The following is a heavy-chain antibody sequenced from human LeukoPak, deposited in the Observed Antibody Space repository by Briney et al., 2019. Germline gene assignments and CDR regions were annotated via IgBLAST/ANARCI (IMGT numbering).Heavy chain of an antibody. V-gene: IGHV3-23*01. Sequence: GGSLRLSCAACGFTFSSYAMSWVRQAPGKGLEWVSVISGSGGSTFYADSVKGRFTISRDNSKNTLYLQMNSLRAEDTAVHYCAKGLSGSSGWYYFDYWGQGTLVTVSS. CDR2: ISGSGGST. CDR1: GFTFSSYA. J-gene: IGHJ4*02. D-gene: IGHD6-19*01. CDR3: AKGLSGSSGWYYFDY.